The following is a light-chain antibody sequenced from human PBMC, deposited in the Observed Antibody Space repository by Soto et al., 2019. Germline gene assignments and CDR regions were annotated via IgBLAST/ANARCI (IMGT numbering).Light chain of an antibody. CDR1: NIDVGGYTY. V-gene: IGLV2-14*01. CDR2: EVS. CDR3: SSYTISSTVV. J-gene: IGLJ2*01. Sequence: QSALTQPASVSGSPGQSITISCTGTNIDVGGYTYVSWYQQHPGKAPKLMIFEVSNRPSGVSHRFSGSKSGNTASLTISGLHAEDEADYYCSSYTISSTVVFGGGTKLTVL.